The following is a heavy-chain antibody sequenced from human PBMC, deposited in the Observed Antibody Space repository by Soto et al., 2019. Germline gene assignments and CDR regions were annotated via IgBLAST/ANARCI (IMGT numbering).Heavy chain of an antibody. D-gene: IGHD6-6*01. V-gene: IGHV1-46*01. J-gene: IGHJ5*02. Sequence: VASVKVSCKASGYTFTSNYVHWVRRAPGQGLEWLGIINPSGGSTNYAQKFQGRVTVTRDTSTSTVYMELSSLRSEDTAVYYCARDHSIAAPGAWWLDAWGQGTLVTVSS. CDR2: INPSGGST. CDR3: ARDHSIAAPGAWWLDA. CDR1: GYTFTSNY.